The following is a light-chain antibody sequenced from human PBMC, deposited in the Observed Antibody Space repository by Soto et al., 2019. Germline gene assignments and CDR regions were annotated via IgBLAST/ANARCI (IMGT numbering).Light chain of an antibody. Sequence: EIVLTQSPATLSLSPVDRATLSCRSSQSVSIYLAWYQQKPGQAPRLLIYDASNRATGIPAKFSGSGSGTDFTLTISSLEPEDFAVYYCQQRSNWPPITFGQGTRLEIK. CDR3: QQRSNWPPIT. J-gene: IGKJ5*01. CDR2: DAS. CDR1: QSVSIY. V-gene: IGKV3-11*01.